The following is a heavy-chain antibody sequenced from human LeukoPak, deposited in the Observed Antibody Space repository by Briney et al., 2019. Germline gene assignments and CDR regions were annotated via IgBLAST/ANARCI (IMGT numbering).Heavy chain of an antibody. J-gene: IGHJ4*02. CDR3: VRDLGGRSGH. CDR2: SNEDGSTT. D-gene: IGHD1-26*01. CDR1: GFTFSSNW. V-gene: IGHV3-74*01. Sequence: GGSLRLSCAASGFTFSSNWMHWVRQAPGKGLVWVSRSNEDGSTTNYADSVKGRFTISRGNAKNTLFLQMNSLTVDDTAVYYCVRDLGGRSGHWGQGTLVTVSS.